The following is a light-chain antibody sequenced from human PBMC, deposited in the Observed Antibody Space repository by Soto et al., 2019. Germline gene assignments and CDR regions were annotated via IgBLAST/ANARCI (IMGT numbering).Light chain of an antibody. J-gene: IGLJ1*01. CDR3: SSYTTSSPYV. V-gene: IGLV2-18*02. CDR1: SSDVGSYNR. Sequence: QSALTQPPSVSGSPGQSVTISCTGTSSDVGSYNRVSWYQQAPGTAPKVMIYEVNKRPSGVPDRFSGSKSGNTASLTISGLQAEDEADYYCSSYTTSSPYVFGTGTKVTVL. CDR2: EVN.